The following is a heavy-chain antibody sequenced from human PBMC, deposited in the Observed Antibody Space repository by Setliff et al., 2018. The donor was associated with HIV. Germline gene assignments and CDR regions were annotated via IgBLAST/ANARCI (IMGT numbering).Heavy chain of an antibody. CDR3: AREIGDYYDSSGYYPPTDYYYGMDV. CDR1: GYTFTSYG. J-gene: IGHJ6*02. CDR2: ISAYNGNT. D-gene: IGHD3-22*01. V-gene: IGHV1-18*01. Sequence: ASVKVSCKASGYTFTSYGISWVRQAPGQGLEWMGWISAYNGNTNYAQKLQGRVTMTTDTSTSTAYMELRSLRSDDTAVYYCAREIGDYYDSSGYYPPTDYYYGMDVWGQGTTVT.